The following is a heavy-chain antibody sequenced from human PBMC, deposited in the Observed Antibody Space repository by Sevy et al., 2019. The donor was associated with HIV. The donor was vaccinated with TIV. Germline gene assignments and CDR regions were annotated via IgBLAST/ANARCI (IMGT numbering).Heavy chain of an antibody. V-gene: IGHV1-24*01. J-gene: IGHJ6*02. D-gene: IGHD6-19*01. CDR1: GYTLTELS. CDR3: ALFFTKIPSGWQGSEGRSYYYYGMDV. Sequence: ASVKVSCKVSGYTLTELSMHWVRQAPGKGLEWMGGFDPEDGETIYAQKFQGRVTMTEDTSTDTAYMELSSLRSEDTAVYYWALFFTKIPSGWQGSEGRSYYYYGMDVWGQGTTVTVSS. CDR2: FDPEDGET.